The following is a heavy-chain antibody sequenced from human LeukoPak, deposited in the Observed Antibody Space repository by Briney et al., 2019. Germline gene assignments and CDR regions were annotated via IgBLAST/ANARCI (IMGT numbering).Heavy chain of an antibody. V-gene: IGHV4-30-4*01. J-gene: IGHJ5*02. D-gene: IGHD6-19*01. CDR1: GGSISSGDYY. Sequence: PSETLSLTCTVSGGSISSGDYYWSWIRQPPGKGLEWIGYIYYSGSTYYNPSLKSRVTISVDTSKNQFSLKLSSVTAADTAVYYCARQLYSSGWYWFDPWGQGTLVTVSS. CDR3: ARQLYSSGWYWFDP. CDR2: IYYSGST.